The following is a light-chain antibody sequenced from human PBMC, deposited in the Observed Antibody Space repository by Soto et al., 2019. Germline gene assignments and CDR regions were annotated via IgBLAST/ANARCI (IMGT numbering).Light chain of an antibody. Sequence: QSVLTQPASVSGSPGQSITISCTGTSSDVGGYNYVSWYQQHPGKAPKLMIYEVSNRPSGVSNRFSGSKSGNTASLTISGLXXXXXXXYXCSSYTSSSTLVFGTGTKVTVL. CDR2: EVS. J-gene: IGLJ1*01. CDR1: SSDVGGYNY. CDR3: SSYTSSSTLV. V-gene: IGLV2-14*01.